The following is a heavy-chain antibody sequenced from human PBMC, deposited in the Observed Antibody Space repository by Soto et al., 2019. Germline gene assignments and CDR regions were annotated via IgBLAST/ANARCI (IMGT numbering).Heavy chain of an antibody. V-gene: IGHV4-30-4*01. J-gene: IGHJ4*02. CDR2: IYYSGST. CDR1: GGSISSGDYY. Sequence: TVSGGSISSGDYYWSWIRQPPGKGLEWIGYIYYSGSTYYNPSLKSRVTISVDTSKNQFSLKLSSVTAADTAVYYCARSPPYDSSGYYYGFDYWGQGTLVTVSS. CDR3: ARSPPYDSSGYYYGFDY. D-gene: IGHD3-22*01.